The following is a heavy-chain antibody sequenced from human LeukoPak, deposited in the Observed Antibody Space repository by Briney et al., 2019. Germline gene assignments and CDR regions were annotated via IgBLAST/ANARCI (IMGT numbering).Heavy chain of an antibody. CDR2: IGTAGDT. CDR3: ARDPGLRAFDI. V-gene: IGHV3-13*01. Sequence: GRSLRLSCAASGFTFSSYDMHWVRQATGKGLEWVSAIGTAGDTYYPGSVKGRFTISRENAKNSLYLQMNSLRAGDTAVYYCARDPGLRAFDIWGQGTMVTVSS. CDR1: GFTFSSYD. J-gene: IGHJ3*02.